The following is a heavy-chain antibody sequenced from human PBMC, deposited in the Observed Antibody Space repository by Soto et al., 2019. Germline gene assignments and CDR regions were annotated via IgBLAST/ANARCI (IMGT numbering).Heavy chain of an antibody. J-gene: IGHJ4*02. V-gene: IGHV4-39*01. CDR1: GDSISSTPYY. CDR3: AILDAYNTCFDF. Sequence: QVQLQESGPGLVKPSETLHLTCTVSGDSISSTPYYWGWIRQPPGKGLEWIGTVYSSGNTYYNPSLRSRVTVSEYTSKRRFSLMLSSVTAADTAVYYCAILDAYNTCFDFWGQGTLVTVSS. D-gene: IGHD1-1*01. CDR2: VYSSGNT.